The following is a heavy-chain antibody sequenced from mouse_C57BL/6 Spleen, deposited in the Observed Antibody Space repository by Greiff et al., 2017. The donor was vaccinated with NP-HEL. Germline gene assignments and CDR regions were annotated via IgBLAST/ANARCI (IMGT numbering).Heavy chain of an antibody. V-gene: IGHV1-80*01. Sequence: QVHVKQSGAELVKPGASVKISCKASGYAFSSYWMNWVKQRPGKGLEWIGQIYPGDGDTNYNGKFKGKATLTADKSSSTAYMQLSSLTSEDSAVYFCARDYSNSLFDYWGQGTTLTVSS. J-gene: IGHJ2*01. D-gene: IGHD2-5*01. CDR2: IYPGDGDT. CDR3: ARDYSNSLFDY. CDR1: GYAFSSYW.